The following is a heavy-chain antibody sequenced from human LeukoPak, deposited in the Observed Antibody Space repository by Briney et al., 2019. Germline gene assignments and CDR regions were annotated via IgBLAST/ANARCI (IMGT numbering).Heavy chain of an antibody. V-gene: IGHV3-74*01. J-gene: IGHJ4*02. Sequence: GGSLRLSCAASGFTFSSYWMHWVRQAPGKGLVWVSRINSDGSSTSYADSVKGRFTISRDNARNSLYLQMNSLRPEDTAFYYCARDHNYDFLTGPFDYWGQGTLVTVSS. CDR1: GFTFSSYW. D-gene: IGHD3-9*01. CDR3: ARDHNYDFLTGPFDY. CDR2: INSDGSST.